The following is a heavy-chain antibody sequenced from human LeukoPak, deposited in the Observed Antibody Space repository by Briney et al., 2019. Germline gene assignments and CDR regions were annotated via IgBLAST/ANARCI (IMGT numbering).Heavy chain of an antibody. Sequence: SETLSLTCTVTGGFNRSDYWSWIRPPPGKGLAGVGYISYSGSTNYNPSLKSRVTISIDTSKNQFSLKLSSVAAADTAVYYCARGSGYLDYWGQGTLVTVSS. CDR1: GGFNRSDY. CDR3: ARGSGYLDY. D-gene: IGHD3-22*01. CDR2: ISYSGST. V-gene: IGHV4-59*12. J-gene: IGHJ4*02.